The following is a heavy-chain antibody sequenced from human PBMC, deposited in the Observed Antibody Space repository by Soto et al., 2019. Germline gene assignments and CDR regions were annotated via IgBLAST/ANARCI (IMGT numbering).Heavy chain of an antibody. CDR1: GFSLSTSGVG. V-gene: IGHV2-5*02. D-gene: IGHD3-3*01. J-gene: IGHJ4*02. Sequence: QITLKESGPTLVKPTQTLTLTCTFSGFSLSTSGVGVGWIRQPPGKALEWLALIYWDDDKRYSPSLKSRLTITKDTSKNQDVLTMTNMDPVDTATYYCALSGYDFWSGYDNNHFDYWGQGTLVTVSS. CDR2: IYWDDDK. CDR3: ALSGYDFWSGYDNNHFDY.